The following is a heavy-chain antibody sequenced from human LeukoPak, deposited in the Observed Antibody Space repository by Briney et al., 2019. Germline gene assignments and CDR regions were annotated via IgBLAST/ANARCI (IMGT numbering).Heavy chain of an antibody. CDR1: GFTFSSYA. J-gene: IGHJ1*01. CDR2: ISYDGSNK. D-gene: IGHD1-26*01. V-gene: IGHV3-30-3*01. CDR3: AKEEVGATRSEYFQH. Sequence: GGSLRLSCAASGFTFSSYAMHWVRQAPGKGLEWVAVISYDGSNKYYADSVKGRFTISRDNSKNTLYLQMNSLRAEDTAVYYCAKEEVGATRSEYFQHWGQGALVTVSS.